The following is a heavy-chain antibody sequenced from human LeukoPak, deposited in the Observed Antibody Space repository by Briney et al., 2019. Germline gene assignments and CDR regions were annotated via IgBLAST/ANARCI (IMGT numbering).Heavy chain of an antibody. CDR2: ITNSGTTI. V-gene: IGHV3-11*01. Sequence: LSLTCTVSGGSISSYYWSWIRQAPGKGLEWVSYITNSGTTIYDADSVKGRFTISRDNAKNSLYLQMNSLRAEDTAVYYCARDGHYDILTGYFQDWGQGTLVTVSS. J-gene: IGHJ1*01. CDR3: ARDGHYDILTGYFQD. CDR1: GGSISSYY. D-gene: IGHD3-9*01.